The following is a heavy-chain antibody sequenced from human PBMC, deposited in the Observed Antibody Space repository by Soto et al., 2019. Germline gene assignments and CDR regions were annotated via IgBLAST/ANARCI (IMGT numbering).Heavy chain of an antibody. CDR1: GFTFSSYA. CDR2: ISGSGGST. J-gene: IGHJ6*02. CDR3: AKGFHGSGYSGMDV. V-gene: IGHV3-23*01. Sequence: PGGSLRLSCAASGFTFSSYAMSWVRQAPGKGLEWVSAISGSGGSTYYADSVKGRFTISRDNSKNTLYLQMNSLRAEDTAVYYCAKGFHGSGYSGMDVWGQGTTVTVSS. D-gene: IGHD3-10*01.